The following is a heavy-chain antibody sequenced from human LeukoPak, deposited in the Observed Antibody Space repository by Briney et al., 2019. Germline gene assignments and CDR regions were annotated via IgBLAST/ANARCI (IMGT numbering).Heavy chain of an antibody. CDR1: GFTVSSNY. CDR3: ARDLVWMPQARIAAAGLYYYYGMDV. CDR2: IYSGGST. D-gene: IGHD6-13*01. V-gene: IGHV3-53*01. Sequence: PGGSLRLSCAASGFTVSSNYMSWVRQAPGKGLEWVSVIYSGGSTYYADSVKGRFTISRDNSKNTLYLQMNSLRAEDTAVYYCARDLVWMPQARIAAAGLYYYYGMDVWGQGTTVTVSS. J-gene: IGHJ6*02.